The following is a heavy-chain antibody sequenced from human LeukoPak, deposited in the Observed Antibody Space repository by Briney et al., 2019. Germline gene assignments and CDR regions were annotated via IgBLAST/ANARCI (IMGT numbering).Heavy chain of an antibody. Sequence: GASVKVSCKASGGTFSSYAISWVRQAPGQGLEWMGRIIPIFGTANYAQKFQGRVTITTDESTSTAYMELSSLRSEDTAVYYCARHATSGSYSRREPFDYWGQGTLVTVSS. CDR1: GGTFSSYA. CDR2: IIPIFGTA. V-gene: IGHV1-69*05. D-gene: IGHD1-26*01. CDR3: ARHATSGSYSRREPFDY. J-gene: IGHJ4*02.